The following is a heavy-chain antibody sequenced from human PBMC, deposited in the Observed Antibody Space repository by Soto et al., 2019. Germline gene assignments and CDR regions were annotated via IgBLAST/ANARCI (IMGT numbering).Heavy chain of an antibody. V-gene: IGHV1-69*13. J-gene: IGHJ6*01. Sequence: ASVKVSCKDSGATFSSYAISCARQAPGQGLEWMGGIIPIFGTANYAQKFQGRVTITADESTSTAHMELSSLRSAATAVYYCASQPSILALSYYYGMDVWPQGTTVTV. CDR2: IIPIFGTA. CDR1: GATFSSYA. D-gene: IGHD2-21*01. CDR3: ASQPSILALSYYYGMDV.